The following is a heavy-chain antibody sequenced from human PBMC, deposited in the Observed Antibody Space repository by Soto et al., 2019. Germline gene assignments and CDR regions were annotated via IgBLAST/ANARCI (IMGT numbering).Heavy chain of an antibody. Sequence: SETLSLTCAGSGGSISSGGYSWSWIRQPPGKGLEWIGYIYHSGSTYYNPSLKSRVTISVDRSKNQFSLKLSSVTAADTAVYYCARVKGEWELVFDYWGQGTLVTVSS. V-gene: IGHV4-30-2*01. D-gene: IGHD1-26*01. CDR3: ARVKGEWELVFDY. CDR1: GGSISSGGYS. J-gene: IGHJ4*02. CDR2: IYHSGST.